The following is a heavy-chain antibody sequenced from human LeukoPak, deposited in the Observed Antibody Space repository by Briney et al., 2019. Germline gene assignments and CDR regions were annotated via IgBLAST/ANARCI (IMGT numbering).Heavy chain of an antibody. CDR1: GDSISSYY. Sequence: SETLSLTCTVSGDSISSYYWSWLRQSAGKGLEWIGRINTSGNTNYNPSLKSRVTMSLDTSKNHFSLNLSSVTVADTALYYCARDRLGFRVDVWGKGTTVTVSS. J-gene: IGHJ6*04. D-gene: IGHD3-10*01. V-gene: IGHV4-4*07. CDR3: ARDRLGFRVDV. CDR2: INTSGNT.